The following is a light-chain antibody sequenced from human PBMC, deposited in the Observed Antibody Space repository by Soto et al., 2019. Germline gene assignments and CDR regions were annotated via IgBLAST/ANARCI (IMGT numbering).Light chain of an antibody. V-gene: IGLV2-14*01. CDR3: SSYTSSVTLGV. CDR2: DVG. CDR1: SSDVGGYNY. J-gene: IGLJ1*01. Sequence: QSALTQPASVSGSPGQSITISCTGTSSDVGGYNYVSWYQQHPGKAPKLMIYDVGNRPSGVSNRFSGSKSGNTASLTISGLQAEDEADYYCSSYTSSVTLGVFGTGNKLTVL.